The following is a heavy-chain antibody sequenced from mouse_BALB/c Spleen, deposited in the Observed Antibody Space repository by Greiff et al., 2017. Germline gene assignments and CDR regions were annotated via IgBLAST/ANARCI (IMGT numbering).Heavy chain of an antibody. CDR1: GFSLTSYG. CDR3: ARHRGEDYDGDAMDY. Sequence: VMLVESGPDLVAPSQSLSITCTVSGFSLTSYGVHWVRQPPGKGLEWLVVIWSDGSTTYNSALKSRLSISKDNSKSQVFLKMNSLQTDDTAMYYCARHRGEDYDGDAMDYWGQGTSVTVSS. D-gene: IGHD2-4*01. V-gene: IGHV2-6-2*01. J-gene: IGHJ4*01. CDR2: IWSDGST.